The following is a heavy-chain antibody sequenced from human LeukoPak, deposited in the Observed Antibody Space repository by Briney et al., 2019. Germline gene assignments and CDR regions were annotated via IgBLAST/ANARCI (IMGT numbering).Heavy chain of an antibody. CDR1: GGTFSSYA. CDR2: IIPILGIA. J-gene: IGHJ3*02. D-gene: IGHD6-13*01. V-gene: IGHV1-69*04. CDR3: ARDLGIAAAGTPYQI. Sequence: EASVKVSCKASGGTFSSYAISWVRQAPGQGLEWMGRIIPILGIANYAQKFQGRVTITADKSTSTAYMELSRLRSDDTAVYYCARDLGIAAAGTPYQIWGQGTMVTVSS.